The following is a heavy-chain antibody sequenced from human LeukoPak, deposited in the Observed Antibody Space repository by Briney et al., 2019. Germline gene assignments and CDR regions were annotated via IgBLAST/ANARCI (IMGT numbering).Heavy chain of an antibody. J-gene: IGHJ4*02. CDR2: ININTGNP. CDR3: ARVLGGKLERPLQV. CDR1: GYTFTSYA. D-gene: IGHD1-1*01. Sequence: ASVKVSCKASGYTFTSYAMNWVRQAPGQGLEWMGWININTGNPTYAQGFTGRFVFSLDTSVSTAYLQISSLKAEDTAVYYCARVLGGKLERPLQVWGQGTLVTVSS. V-gene: IGHV7-4-1*02.